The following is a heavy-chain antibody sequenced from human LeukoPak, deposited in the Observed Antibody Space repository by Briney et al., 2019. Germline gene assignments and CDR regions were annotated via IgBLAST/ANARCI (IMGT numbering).Heavy chain of an antibody. CDR1: GYTFTGYY. V-gene: IGHV1-2*02. D-gene: IGHD1-26*01. Sequence: ASVKVSCKASGYTFTGYYMHWVRQAPGQGLEWMGWINPNNGDTNYAQKFQVRVTMTRDTSISTAYMERSRLRSDYTAVYYCSREQWELRDFDLWGRGTLVTVSS. CDR2: INPNNGDT. CDR3: SREQWELRDFDL. J-gene: IGHJ2*01.